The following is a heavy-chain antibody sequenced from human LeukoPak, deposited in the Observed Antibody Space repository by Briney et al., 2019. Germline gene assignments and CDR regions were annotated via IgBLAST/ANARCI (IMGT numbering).Heavy chain of an antibody. CDR1: GFTFSSYS. Sequence: GGSLRLSCAASGFTFSSYSMNWVRQAPGKGLEWVSVISGSGGSTHYADSVKGRFTISRDNSKNTLFLQMISLRAEDTALYYCAKDARYSGSQTAHFDYWGQGTMVTVSS. CDR3: AKDARYSGSQTAHFDY. D-gene: IGHD1-26*01. CDR2: ISGSGGST. J-gene: IGHJ4*02. V-gene: IGHV3-23*01.